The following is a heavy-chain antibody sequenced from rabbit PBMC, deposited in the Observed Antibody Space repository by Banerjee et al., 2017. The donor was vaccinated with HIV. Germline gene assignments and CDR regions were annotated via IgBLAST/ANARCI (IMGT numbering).Heavy chain of an antibody. CDR2: IDPVFTST. D-gene: IGHD4-1*01. V-gene: IGHV1S7*01. J-gene: IGHJ4*01. Sequence: QLKETGGGLVQPGGSLKLSCKASEFDLSRYYMSWVRQAPGKGLEWIGYIDPVFTSTYASWVNGRFTISSHNAQNTLYLQLNSLTAADTATYFCARDLAGVIGWNFNLWGQGTLVTVS. CDR3: ARDLAGVIGWNFNL. CDR1: EFDLSRYY.